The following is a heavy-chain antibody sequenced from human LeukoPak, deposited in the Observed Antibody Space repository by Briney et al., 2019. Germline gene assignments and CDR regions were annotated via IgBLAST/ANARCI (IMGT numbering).Heavy chain of an antibody. CDR1: EFTFSSYA. D-gene: IGHD2-2*01. J-gene: IGHJ5*02. CDR2: ISYDGLTK. CDR3: ARGYCSSTSCVPFDP. Sequence: GRSLRLSCAASEFTFSSYAMHWVRQAPGKGLEWVAVISYDGLTKYYADSVKGRFTISRDNSKNTLYLQMNSLRAEDTAVYYCARGYCSSTSCVPFDPWGQGTQVTVSS. V-gene: IGHV3-30-3*01.